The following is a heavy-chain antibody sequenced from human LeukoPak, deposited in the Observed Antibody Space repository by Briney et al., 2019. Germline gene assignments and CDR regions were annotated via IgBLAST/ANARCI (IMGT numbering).Heavy chain of an antibody. CDR2: ISYDGSNK. CDR3: AKDQYGDSDFDY. V-gene: IGHV3-30*18. D-gene: IGHD4-17*01. Sequence: GGSLRLSCAASGFTFSSYGMHWVRQAPGKGLEWVAVISYDGSNKYYADSVKGRFTISRDNSKNTLYLQMNSLRAEDTAVYYCAKDQYGDSDFDYWGQGTLVTVSS. J-gene: IGHJ4*02. CDR1: GFTFSSYG.